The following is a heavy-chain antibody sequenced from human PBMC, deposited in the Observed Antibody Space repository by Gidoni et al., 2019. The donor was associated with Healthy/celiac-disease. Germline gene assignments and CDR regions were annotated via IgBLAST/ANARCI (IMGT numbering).Heavy chain of an antibody. Sequence: QVQLVESGGGVVQPGTSLRLSCTASGFIFSSYAMHWVRKAPGKGLEWVAVIWYDGSNKYYADSVKGRFTISRDNSKNTLYLQMNSLRAEDTAVYYCARDNGNYYYYGMDVWGQGTTVTVSS. D-gene: IGHD4-17*01. J-gene: IGHJ6*02. CDR1: GFIFSSYA. V-gene: IGHV3-33*01. CDR2: IWYDGSNK. CDR3: ARDNGNYYYYGMDV.